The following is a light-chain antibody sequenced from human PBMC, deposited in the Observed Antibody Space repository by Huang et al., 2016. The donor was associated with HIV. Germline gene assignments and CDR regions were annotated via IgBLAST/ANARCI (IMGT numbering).Light chain of an antibody. Sequence: DIQMTQSPSSLSASVGDRVTITCRASQSISSYLTWYQQKPGKPPKLLIYAASNLQSGIPSRFSGSWSGTDFTLTISILQPEDFATYYCQQSYSTPRTFGQGTKVEIK. V-gene: IGKV1-39*01. J-gene: IGKJ1*01. CDR3: QQSYSTPRT. CDR2: AAS. CDR1: QSISSY.